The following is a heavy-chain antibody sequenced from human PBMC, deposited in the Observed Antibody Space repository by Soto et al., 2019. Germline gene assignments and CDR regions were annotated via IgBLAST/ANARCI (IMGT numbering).Heavy chain of an antibody. CDR1: VYTLTELS. CDR2: FDPEDGET. Sequence: SVKVSCKVSVYTLTELSMHWVRQAPGKGLEWMGGFDPEDGETIYAQKFQGRVTMTEDTSTDTAYMELSSLRSEDTAVYYCVVVVAATGGGFFDYWGQGTLVTGSS. V-gene: IGHV1-24*01. J-gene: IGHJ4*02. D-gene: IGHD2-15*01. CDR3: VVVVAATGGGFFDY.